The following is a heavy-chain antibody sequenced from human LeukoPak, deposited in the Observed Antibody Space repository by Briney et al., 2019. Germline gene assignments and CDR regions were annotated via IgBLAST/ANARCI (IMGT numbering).Heavy chain of an antibody. J-gene: IGHJ6*04. CDR3: ASLQGGSSWYSATLMDV. Sequence: GASVKVSCKASGYTFTSYDINWVRQATGQGLEWMGWMNPNSGNTGYAQKFQGRVTITADKSTSTAYMELSSRRSEDTAVYYCASLQGGSSWYSATLMDVWGKGTTVTVSS. CDR1: GYTFTSYD. V-gene: IGHV1-8*01. D-gene: IGHD6-13*01. CDR2: MNPNSGNT.